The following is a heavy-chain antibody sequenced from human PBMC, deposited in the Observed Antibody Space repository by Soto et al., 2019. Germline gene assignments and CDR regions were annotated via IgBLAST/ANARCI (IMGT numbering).Heavy chain of an antibody. CDR3: ARDPSSATTVTTSNNWFDP. D-gene: IGHD4-17*01. V-gene: IGHV1-2*04. CDR2: INPNSGGT. Sequence: ASVKVSCKASGYTFTGYYMHWLLQAPGQGLEWMGWINPNSGGTNYAQKFQGWVTMTRDTSISTAYMELSRLRSDDTAVYYCARDPSSATTVTTSNNWFDPWGQGTLVTVSS. J-gene: IGHJ5*02. CDR1: GYTFTGYY.